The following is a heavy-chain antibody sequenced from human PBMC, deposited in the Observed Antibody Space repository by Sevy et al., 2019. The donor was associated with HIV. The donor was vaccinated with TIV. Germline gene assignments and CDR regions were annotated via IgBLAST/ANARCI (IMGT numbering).Heavy chain of an antibody. CDR2: IYYSGST. Sequence: SETLSLTCTVSGVSISSYYWSWIRQPPGKGLEWIGYIYYSGSTNYNPSLMSRFTISVDTSKNKFSMNLTSVTAADTAIYDCAALGYYGSGRLSFDYWGQGTLVTVSS. D-gene: IGHD3-10*01. V-gene: IGHV4-59*01. CDR3: AALGYYGSGRLSFDY. CDR1: GVSISSYY. J-gene: IGHJ4*02.